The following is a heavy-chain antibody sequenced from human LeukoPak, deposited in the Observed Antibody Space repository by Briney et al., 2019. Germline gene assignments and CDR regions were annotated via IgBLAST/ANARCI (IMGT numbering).Heavy chain of an antibody. CDR2: ISGSGGST. Sequence: GGSLRLSCAASGFTFSSYAMSWVRQAPGKGLEWGSAISGSGGSTYYADSVKGRFTISRDNSKNTLYLQMNSLRAEDTAVYYCAKDRAKVVVMYYFDYWGQGTLVTVSS. V-gene: IGHV3-23*01. CDR3: AKDRAKVVVMYYFDY. CDR1: GFTFSSYA. J-gene: IGHJ4*02. D-gene: IGHD3-22*01.